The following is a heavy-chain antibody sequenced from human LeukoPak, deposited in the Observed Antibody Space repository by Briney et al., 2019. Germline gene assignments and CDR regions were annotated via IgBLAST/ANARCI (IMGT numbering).Heavy chain of an antibody. J-gene: IGHJ4*02. CDR2: INPSGGST. Sequence: GATVKVSCKASGYTFTSYYMHWVRQAPGQGPEWMGIINPSGGSTSQAQKFQGRVTMTRDTSTSTVYMEPSSLRSEDTAVYYCARDEGPPRYNWNYGGPDYWGQGTLVTVSS. CDR1: GYTFTSYY. CDR3: ARDEGPPRYNWNYGGPDY. D-gene: IGHD1-7*01. V-gene: IGHV1-46*01.